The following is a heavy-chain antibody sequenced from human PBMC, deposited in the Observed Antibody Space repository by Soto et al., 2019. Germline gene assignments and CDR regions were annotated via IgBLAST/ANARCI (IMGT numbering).Heavy chain of an antibody. CDR3: ARNRIAAAGRGAFDI. CDR1: GGTFSSYA. J-gene: IGHJ3*02. V-gene: IGHV1-69*13. D-gene: IGHD6-13*01. Sequence: SVKVSCKASGGTFSSYAISWVRQAPGQGLEWMGGIIPIFGTANYAQKFQGRVTITADESTSTAYMELSSLRSEDTAVYYCARNRIAAAGRGAFDIGGQGTMVTVS. CDR2: IIPIFGTA.